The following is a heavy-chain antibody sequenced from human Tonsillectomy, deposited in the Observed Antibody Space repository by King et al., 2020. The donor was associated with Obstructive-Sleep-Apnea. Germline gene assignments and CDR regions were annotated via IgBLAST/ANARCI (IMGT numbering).Heavy chain of an antibody. CDR3: AKDKGPNYYGSGSYH. V-gene: IGHV3-9*01. D-gene: IGHD3-10*01. CDR2: ISWNSGAI. J-gene: IGHJ5*02. CDR1: GFTFDDYA. Sequence: VQLVESGGGLVQPGRSLRLSCAASGFTFDDYAMHLVRQAPGKGLEWVSCISWNSGAIAYGGSVKGRFTISRDNAKNSLYLQMNILGAEDTAFYYCAKDKGPNYYGSGSYHWGQGTLVTVSS.